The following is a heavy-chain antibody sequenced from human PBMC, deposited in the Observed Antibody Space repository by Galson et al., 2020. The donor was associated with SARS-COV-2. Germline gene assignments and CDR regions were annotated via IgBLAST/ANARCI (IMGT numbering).Heavy chain of an antibody. J-gene: IGHJ5*02. V-gene: IGHV1-18*01. CDR3: ARVGGVDWVDP. Sequence: ASVKVSCKASGYTFNRHGISWVRQAPGQGLEWMGWISAYNGNTNYAQKVQGRVTMTTDTSTSAAYMGLRSLRSDDTAVYYCARVGGVDWVDPWGQGTLVTVSA. CDR1: GYTFNRHG. D-gene: IGHD1-26*01. CDR2: ISAYNGNT.